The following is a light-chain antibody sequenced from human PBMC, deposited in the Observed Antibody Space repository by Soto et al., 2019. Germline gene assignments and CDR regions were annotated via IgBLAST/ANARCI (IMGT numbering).Light chain of an antibody. V-gene: IGKV3-15*01. CDR2: YAS. CDR3: HHYSNWPPT. CDR1: ASVHRN. J-gene: IGKJ3*01. Sequence: EMVMTQSPATLSVSPGERVTLSCRASASVHRNLAWYQKKPGQGPSLLIYYASTRATGVPDRFTGSGSGTEFTLTMSSLQSEDFGVYHCHHYSNWPPTCGPGTKVDIK.